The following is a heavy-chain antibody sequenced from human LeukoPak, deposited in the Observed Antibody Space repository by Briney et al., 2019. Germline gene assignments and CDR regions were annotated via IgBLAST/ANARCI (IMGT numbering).Heavy chain of an antibody. CDR2: IIPIFGTA. Sequence: ASVKDSCKDSGGTPSSYAIRWVRQAPGQRLEWMGGIIPIFGTANYAQKFQGSVSITADASTSTAYMELSRLRSEDTAVYYCARGGYGDVQYPDYWGQGTLVTVSS. V-gene: IGHV1-69*13. CDR1: GGTPSSYA. D-gene: IGHD4-17*01. J-gene: IGHJ4*02. CDR3: ARGGYGDVQYPDY.